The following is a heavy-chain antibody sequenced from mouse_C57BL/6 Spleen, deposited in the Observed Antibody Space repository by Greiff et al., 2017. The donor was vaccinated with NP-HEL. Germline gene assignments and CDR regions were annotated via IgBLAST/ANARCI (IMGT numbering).Heavy chain of an antibody. J-gene: IGHJ1*03. Sequence: DVHLVESGGGLVKPGGSLKLSCAASGFTFSSYTMSWVRQTPEKRLEWVATISGGGGNTYYPDSVKGRFTISRDNAKNTLYLQMSSLRSEDTALYYCARLTGMGSGYFDVWGTGTTVTVSS. CDR2: ISGGGGNT. CDR3: ARLTGMGSGYFDV. D-gene: IGHD4-1*01. V-gene: IGHV5-9*01. CDR1: GFTFSSYT.